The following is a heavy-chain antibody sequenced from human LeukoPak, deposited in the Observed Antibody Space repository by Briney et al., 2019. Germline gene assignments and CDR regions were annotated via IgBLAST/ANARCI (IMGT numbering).Heavy chain of an antibody. J-gene: IGHJ4*02. D-gene: IGHD1-26*01. CDR1: GFTFSSYA. Sequence: PGGSLRLSCAASGFTFSSYAMSWVRQAPGKGLEWVSSINVSGGSTYYADSVKGRFTISRDNSKNTLYLQMNSLRAEDTAVYYCAKDIVGAKVPDYWGQGTLVTVSS. CDR3: AKDIVGAKVPDY. CDR2: INVSGGST. V-gene: IGHV3-23*01.